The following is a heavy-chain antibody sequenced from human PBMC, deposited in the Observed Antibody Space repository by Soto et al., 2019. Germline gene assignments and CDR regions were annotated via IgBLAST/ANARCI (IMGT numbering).Heavy chain of an antibody. D-gene: IGHD4-4*01. V-gene: IGHV3-7*03. CDR3: AKVYSNYSKVY. CDR1: GFIFSKSW. CDR2: IKEDGRKT. J-gene: IGHJ4*02. Sequence: GGSLRLSCVASGFIFSKSWMNWVRQAPGKGPEWVANIKEDGRKTFYMDSVKGRFIISRDNTKTSVYLQMNTLRAEDTAVYYCAKVYSNYSKVYWGQGTLVTVSS.